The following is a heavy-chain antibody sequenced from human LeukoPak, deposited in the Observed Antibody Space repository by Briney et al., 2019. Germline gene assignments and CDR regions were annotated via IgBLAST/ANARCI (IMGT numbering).Heavy chain of an antibody. Sequence: TSETLSLTCTLSAGSISGYYCGWIRQPAGEGQEWIGRIYTSGSTHYNPSLKSRVTMSVDTSKNQFSLKLSSVTAADTAVYYCARLITGTTTAFDIWGQGTMVTVSS. CDR1: AGSISGYY. D-gene: IGHD1-7*01. CDR3: ARLITGTTTAFDI. CDR2: IYTSGST. J-gene: IGHJ3*02. V-gene: IGHV4-4*07.